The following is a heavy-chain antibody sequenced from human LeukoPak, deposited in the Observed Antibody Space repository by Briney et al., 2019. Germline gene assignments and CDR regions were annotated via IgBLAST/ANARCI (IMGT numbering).Heavy chain of an antibody. CDR1: GFTFSSYS. D-gene: IGHD2-15*01. J-gene: IGHJ4*02. Sequence: GGSLRLSCAASGFTFSSYSMNWVRQAPGKGLEWVSSISSSSSYIYYADSVKGRFTISRGNAKNSLYLQMNSLRAEDTAVYYCASCSGGSCYSGRIDYWGQGTLVTVS. CDR3: ASCSGGSCYSGRIDY. CDR2: ISSSSSYI. V-gene: IGHV3-21*01.